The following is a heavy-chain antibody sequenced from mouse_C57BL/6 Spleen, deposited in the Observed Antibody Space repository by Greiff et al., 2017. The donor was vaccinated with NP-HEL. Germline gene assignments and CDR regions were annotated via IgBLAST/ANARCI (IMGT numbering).Heavy chain of an antibody. J-gene: IGHJ4*01. CDR1: GFSLTSYG. CDR2: IWSDGST. Sequence: QVHVKQSGPGLVAPSQSLSITCTVSGFSLTSYGVHWVRQPPGKGLEWLVVIWSDGSTTYNSALKSRLSISKDNSKSQVFLKMNSLQTDDTAMYYCARDGGGYSGYAMDYWGQGTSVTVSS. V-gene: IGHV2-6*03. D-gene: IGHD2-3*01. CDR3: ARDGGGYSGYAMDY.